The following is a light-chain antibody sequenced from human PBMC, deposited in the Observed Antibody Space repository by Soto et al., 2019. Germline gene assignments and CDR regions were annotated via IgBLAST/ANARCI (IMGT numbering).Light chain of an antibody. CDR1: SSDVGAYIF. CDR3: VSFTTSRSYV. CDR2: DII. Sequence: QSVLTQPASVSGSPGQSITISCTGTSSDVGAYIFVSWYQQHPGKAPKLMIYDIINRPSGVSNRFSGSKSGNTAFLTISGLQAEDEADYYCVSFTTSRSYVFGTGTKATVL. J-gene: IGLJ1*01. V-gene: IGLV2-14*03.